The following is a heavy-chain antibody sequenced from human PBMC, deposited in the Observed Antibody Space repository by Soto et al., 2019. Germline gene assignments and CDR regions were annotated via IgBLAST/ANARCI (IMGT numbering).Heavy chain of an antibody. J-gene: IGHJ4*02. Sequence: SVKVSCKASGGTFSSYAISWVRQAPGQGLEWMGGIIPIFGTANYAQKFQGRVTITADESTSTAYMELSSLRSEDTAVYYCARDDRASGNLDYWGQGTLVTVSS. CDR3: ARDDRASGNLDY. CDR1: GGTFSSYA. CDR2: IIPIFGTA. V-gene: IGHV1-69*13. D-gene: IGHD1-26*01.